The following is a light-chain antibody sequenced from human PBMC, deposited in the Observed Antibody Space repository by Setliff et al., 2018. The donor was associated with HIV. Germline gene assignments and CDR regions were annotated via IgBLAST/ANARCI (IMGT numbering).Light chain of an antibody. CDR3: AAWDDSLNGHV. CDR2: RNN. Sequence: QSVLTQPPSASGTPGQRVTISCSGSSPNIGSNTVNWYQQLPGTAPKLLIYRNNQRPSGVPDRFSGSKSGTSASLAIRGLQSEDETDYYCAAWDDSLNGHVFGTGTKVTVL. J-gene: IGLJ1*01. CDR1: SPNIGSNT. V-gene: IGLV1-44*01.